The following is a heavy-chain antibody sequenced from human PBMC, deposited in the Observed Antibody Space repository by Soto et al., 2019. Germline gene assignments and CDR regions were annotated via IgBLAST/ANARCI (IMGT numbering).Heavy chain of an antibody. J-gene: IGHJ5*02. CDR2: ISGSGGST. Sequence: PGGSLRLSCAASGFTFSSYAMSWVRQAPGKGLEWVSAISGSGGSTHYADSVKGRFTISRDNSKNTLYLQMNSLRAEDTAVYYCAKDLVYYFDSSGYYAYMAWGQGTLVTVSS. CDR1: GFTFSSYA. V-gene: IGHV3-23*01. D-gene: IGHD3-22*01. CDR3: AKDLVYYFDSSGYYAYMA.